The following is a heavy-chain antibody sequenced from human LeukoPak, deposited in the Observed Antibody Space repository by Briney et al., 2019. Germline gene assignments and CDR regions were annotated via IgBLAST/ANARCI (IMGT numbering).Heavy chain of an antibody. CDR2: ISYDGSNK. CDR1: GFTFSSYG. J-gene: IGHJ4*02. V-gene: IGHV3-30*18. D-gene: IGHD6-19*01. CDR3: AKDEGSGWYYFGY. Sequence: GRSLRLSCAASGFTFSSYGMHWVRQAPGKGLEWVAVISYDGSNKYYADSVKGRFTISRDNSKNTLYLQMNSLRAEDTAVYYCAKDEGSGWYYFGYWGQGSLVTVSS.